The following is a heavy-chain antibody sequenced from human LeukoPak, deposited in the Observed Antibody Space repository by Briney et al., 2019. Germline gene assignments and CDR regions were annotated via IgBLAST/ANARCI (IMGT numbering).Heavy chain of an antibody. CDR1: GYTFTSYD. CDR2: MNPNSGNT. D-gene: IGHD3-9*01. Sequence: ASVKVSCKASGYTFTSYDINWVRQATGQGLEWMGWMNPNSGNTGYAQKFQGRVTMTRNTSISTAYMELSSLRSEDTAVYYCARGDTYYDILTGYNYYGMDVWGQGTTVTDSS. J-gene: IGHJ6*02. V-gene: IGHV1-8*01. CDR3: ARGDTYYDILTGYNYYGMDV.